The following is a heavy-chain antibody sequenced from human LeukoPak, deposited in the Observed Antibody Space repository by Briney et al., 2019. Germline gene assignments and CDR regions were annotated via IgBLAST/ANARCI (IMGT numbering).Heavy chain of an antibody. D-gene: IGHD3-22*01. CDR3: ARGDDSGYYDYFDY. Sequence: GGSLRLSCAASGLTVDSNYLSWVRQAPGKGLEWVSTIYTGGNTYYAASVKGRFTISRDFSKNTVFLHMNSLRAEDTAMYYCARGDDSGYYDYFDYWGQGALVTVSS. CDR1: GLTVDSNY. CDR2: IYTGGNT. V-gene: IGHV3-53*01. J-gene: IGHJ4*02.